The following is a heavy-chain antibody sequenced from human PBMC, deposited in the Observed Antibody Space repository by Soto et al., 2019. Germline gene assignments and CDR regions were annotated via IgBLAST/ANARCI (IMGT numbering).Heavy chain of an antibody. CDR2: ISPNSGNI. J-gene: IGHJ6*02. V-gene: IGHV1-18*01. D-gene: IGHD3-22*01. CDR3: VKDRDSNSWPSRDV. CDR1: GYTFTRHG. Sequence: QVHLVQSGAEVKKPGASVNVSCKTSGYTFTRHGISWVRQAPGQGLEWMGWISPNSGNIKYAQKLQRRVIMTTDTSTSTAYMELRSLRFDDTAVYYCVKDRDSNSWPSRDVWGPGTTVTVSS.